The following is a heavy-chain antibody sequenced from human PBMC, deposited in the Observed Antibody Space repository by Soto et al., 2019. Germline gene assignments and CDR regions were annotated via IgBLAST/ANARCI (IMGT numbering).Heavy chain of an antibody. V-gene: IGHV4-34*01. CDR1: GGSFSGYY. CDR3: ARGRVKWLPKRNYFDY. D-gene: IGHD6-19*01. CDR2: INHSGST. Sequence: QVQLQQWGAGLLKPSETLSLTCAVYGGSFSGYYWSWIRQPPGKGLEWIGEINHSGSTNYNPSLKSRVTISVDTSKNQFSLKLSSVTAADTAVYYCARGRVKWLPKRNYFDYWGQGTLVTVSS. J-gene: IGHJ4*02.